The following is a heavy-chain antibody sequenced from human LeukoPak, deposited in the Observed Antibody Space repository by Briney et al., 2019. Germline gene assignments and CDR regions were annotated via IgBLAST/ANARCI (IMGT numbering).Heavy chain of an antibody. CDR3: ARGPLYSNKGEGFDP. D-gene: IGHD6-13*01. J-gene: IGHJ5*02. V-gene: IGHV4-34*01. CDR1: GESLSGFY. CDR2: INHSGST. Sequence: SETLSLTCAVYGESLSGFYWSWIRQPPGKGLEWIGEINHSGSTNYNVSLKSRVTLSIDTSKNQFSLKLNSVTAADTAVYYCARGPLYSNKGEGFDPWGQGTLVTVSS.